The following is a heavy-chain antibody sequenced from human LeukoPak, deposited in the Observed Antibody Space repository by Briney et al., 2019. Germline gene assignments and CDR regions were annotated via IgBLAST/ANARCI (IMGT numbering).Heavy chain of an antibody. CDR1: GGSISSSSYY. V-gene: IGHV4-61*01. J-gene: IGHJ4*02. CDR2: IYYSGST. CDR3: ARESHYYGSGSLDY. Sequence: SETLSLTCTVSGGSISSSSYYWGWIRQPPGKGLEWIGYIYYSGSTNYNPTLKSRVTISVDTSKNQFSLKLSSVTAADTAVYYCARESHYYGSGSLDYWGQGTLVTVSS. D-gene: IGHD3-10*01.